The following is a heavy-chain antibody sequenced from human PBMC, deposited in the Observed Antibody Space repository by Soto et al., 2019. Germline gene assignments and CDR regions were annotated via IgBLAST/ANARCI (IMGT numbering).Heavy chain of an antibody. D-gene: IGHD3-10*01. CDR3: ARVRGVGATYNYYYYGMDV. CDR2: IIPIFGTA. V-gene: IGHV1-69*13. CDR1: GGTFSSYA. Sequence: SVKVACKASGGTFSSYAISWVRQAPGPGLEWMGGIIPIFGTANYAQKFQGRVTITADESTSTAYMELSSLRSEETAVYYCARVRGVGATYNYYYYGMDVWRQGTTVTVSS. J-gene: IGHJ6*02.